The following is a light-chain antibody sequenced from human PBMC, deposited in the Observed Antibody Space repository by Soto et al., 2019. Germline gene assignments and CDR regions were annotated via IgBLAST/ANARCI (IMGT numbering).Light chain of an antibody. Sequence: QSALTQPASVSGSPGQSIAISCTGTSSDVVTYKYVSWYQQHPGKAPKLMIYEVSIRPAGVSDRFSGSKSGNTASLTISGHRPEDEAYYYCCSYAGSTTRVVFGGGTKLTVL. J-gene: IGLJ2*01. CDR1: SSDVVTYKY. CDR3: CSYAGSTTRVV. CDR2: EVS. V-gene: IGLV2-14*01.